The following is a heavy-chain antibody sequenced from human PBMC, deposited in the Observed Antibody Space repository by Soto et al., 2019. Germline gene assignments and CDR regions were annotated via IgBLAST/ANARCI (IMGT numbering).Heavy chain of an antibody. V-gene: IGHV4-30-4*01. D-gene: IGHD1-1*01. CDR2: ISKSGST. Sequence: QVQLQESGPGLVKPSQTLSLTCTVSGGSISSGDYYWSWIRQPPGKGLEWIGYISKSGSTYYNPSLKSRITISVDPSKNQCSLKLNSVTAADTAVYYCARRRWNDERLDYWGQGTLVTVSS. J-gene: IGHJ4*02. CDR3: ARRRWNDERLDY. CDR1: GGSISSGDYY.